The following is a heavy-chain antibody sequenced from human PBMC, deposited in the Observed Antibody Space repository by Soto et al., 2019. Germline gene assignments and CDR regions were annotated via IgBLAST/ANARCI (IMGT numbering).Heavy chain of an antibody. J-gene: IGHJ5*02. Sequence: PGGSLRLSCAASGFSFKSYWMSWVRQAPGKGLEWVANIKEDGTERNYMDSVKGRFTISRDNANNSLYLQMNSLRAEDTARYYCARDRIEVATDFTYDHWGHGIQVTVSS. V-gene: IGHV3-7*03. CDR2: IKEDGTER. CDR3: ARDRIEVATDFTYDH. CDR1: GFSFKSYW. D-gene: IGHD6-19*01.